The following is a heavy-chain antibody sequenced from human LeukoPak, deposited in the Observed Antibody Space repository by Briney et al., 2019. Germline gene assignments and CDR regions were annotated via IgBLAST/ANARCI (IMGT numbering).Heavy chain of an antibody. CDR1: GGSISSSSYY. CDR3: ARDEDYYGSGSYYGGFDY. V-gene: IGHV4-39*07. Sequence: PSETLSLTCTVSGGSISSSSYYWGWIRQPPGKGLEWIGSIYYSGSTYYNPSLKSRVTISVDTSKNQFSLKLSSVTAADTAVYYCARDEDYYGSGSYYGGFDYWGQGTLVTVSS. CDR2: IYYSGST. D-gene: IGHD3-10*01. J-gene: IGHJ4*02.